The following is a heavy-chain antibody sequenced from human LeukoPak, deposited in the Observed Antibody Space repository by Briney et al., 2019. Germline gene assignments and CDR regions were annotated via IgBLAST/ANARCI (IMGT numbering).Heavy chain of an antibody. J-gene: IGHJ4*02. CDR2: IKQDGSEM. V-gene: IGHV3-7*01. CDR1: GFTFSSYW. D-gene: IGHD1-26*01. Sequence: GGSLRLSCAASGFTFSSYWMCWVRQAPGKGLEWVANIKQDGSEMYYVDSVKGRFTISRDNAKNSLYLQMNNLRAEDTAVYYCARDKIVGATYFVYWGQGALVTVSS. CDR3: ARDKIVGATYFVY.